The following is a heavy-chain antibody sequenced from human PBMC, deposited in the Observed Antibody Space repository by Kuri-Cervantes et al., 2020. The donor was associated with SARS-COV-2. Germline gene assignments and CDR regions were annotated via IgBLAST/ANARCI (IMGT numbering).Heavy chain of an antibody. Sequence: GESLKISCEASGFSFSSFPMHWVRHAPGKGLEWVALISTDGNNRYYVDFLKGRFTISRDNSKNTLHLDMNSLRPEDTGVYYCAKMGDNHSKGDYGNEVWGQGITVTFSS. D-gene: IGHD3-16*01. V-gene: IGHV3-30*18. CDR2: ISTDGNNR. CDR1: GFSFSSFP. CDR3: AKMGDNHSKGDYGNEV. J-gene: IGHJ6*02.